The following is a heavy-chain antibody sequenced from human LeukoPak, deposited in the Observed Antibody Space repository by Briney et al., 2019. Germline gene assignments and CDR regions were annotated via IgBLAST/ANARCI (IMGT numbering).Heavy chain of an antibody. V-gene: IGHV1-2*02. CDR3: ARGPYVPFPNWYFDL. D-gene: IGHD3-10*02. CDR1: EYTFTGYY. Sequence: ASVKVSCKASEYTFTGYYMHWVRQAPGQGLEWMGWINPNSGGTHYAPKFQGRVTMTRATSISTAYMELSRLRSDDTAVYYCARGPYVPFPNWYFDLWGRGTLVTVSS. CDR2: INPNSGGT. J-gene: IGHJ2*01.